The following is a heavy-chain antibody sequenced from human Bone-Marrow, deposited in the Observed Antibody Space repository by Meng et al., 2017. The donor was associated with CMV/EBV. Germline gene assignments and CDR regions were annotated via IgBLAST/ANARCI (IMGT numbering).Heavy chain of an antibody. V-gene: IGHV4-39*07. CDR1: GGSIGSSSYY. CDR3: ARHSSGYSYGYPSRYNWFDP. J-gene: IGHJ5*02. Sequence: SETLSLTCTVSGGSIGSSSYYWGWIRQPPGKGLEWIGSIYYSGSTYYNPSLKSRVTISVDTSKNQFSLKLSSVTAADTAVYYCARHSSGYSYGYPSRYNWFDPWGQGTLVTVSS. D-gene: IGHD5-18*01. CDR2: IYYSGST.